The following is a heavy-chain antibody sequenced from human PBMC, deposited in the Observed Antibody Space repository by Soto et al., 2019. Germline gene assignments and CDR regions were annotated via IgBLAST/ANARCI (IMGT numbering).Heavy chain of an antibody. CDR3: AKDLRPGLVVPTKSGFDP. V-gene: IGHV3-23*01. D-gene: IGHD3-10*01. J-gene: IGHJ5*02. CDR2: TSIGGNT. Sequence: GGSLRLSCEASGFPFNTYAMTWFRQLPGMGLEWVSTTSIGGNTDFAESVRGRFSVSRDNSKNTLYLQMTNLRAEDAAIYFCAKDLRPGLVVPTKSGFDPWGQGTRVTAPQ. CDR1: GFPFNTYA.